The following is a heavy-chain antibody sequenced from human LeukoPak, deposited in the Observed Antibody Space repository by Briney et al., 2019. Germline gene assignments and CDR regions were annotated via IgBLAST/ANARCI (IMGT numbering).Heavy chain of an antibody. V-gene: IGHV3-23*01. CDR3: AAGLYYYGMDM. Sequence: GGSLRLSCVVSGFTFNKCWMNWVRQAPGKGLEWVSAIGTSGNSKYYAVSVRGRFTVSRDNFKNSLYLQMDRVRAEDTAVYYCAAGLYYYGMDMWGQGTTVTVSS. D-gene: IGHD6-13*01. CDR1: GFTFNKCW. CDR2: IGTSGNSK. J-gene: IGHJ6*02.